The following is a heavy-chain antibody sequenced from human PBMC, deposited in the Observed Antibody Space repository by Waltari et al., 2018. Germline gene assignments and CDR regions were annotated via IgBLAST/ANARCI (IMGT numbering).Heavy chain of an antibody. Sequence: QVHLQESGPGLVKPSETLSLSCFASGYSISSGFLWGWIRQAPGKGLEWIATISYSGASHYSPSLKSRVTIAADASKNLFSLKLTSVTAADTAMYYCARDGGNVVPLWGLGTAVTVSS. CDR3: ARDGGNVVPL. V-gene: IGHV4-38-2*02. D-gene: IGHD2-15*01. CDR1: GYSISSGFL. J-gene: IGHJ6*02. CDR2: ISYSGAS.